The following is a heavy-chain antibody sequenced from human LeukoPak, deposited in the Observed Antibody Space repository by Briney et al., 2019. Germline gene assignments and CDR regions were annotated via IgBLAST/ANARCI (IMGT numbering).Heavy chain of an antibody. J-gene: IGHJ4*02. V-gene: IGHV4-59*01. D-gene: IGHD2-2*01. Sequence: PSETLSLTCTVSGVSISSYYWSWIRQPPGKGLEWIGYISYSGSTNYNPSLKSRVTISVDTPKSQFSLKLSSVTAADTALYYCARIDTSWFTFDVWGQGTLVTVSS. CDR3: ARIDTSWFTFDV. CDR1: GVSISSYY. CDR2: ISYSGST.